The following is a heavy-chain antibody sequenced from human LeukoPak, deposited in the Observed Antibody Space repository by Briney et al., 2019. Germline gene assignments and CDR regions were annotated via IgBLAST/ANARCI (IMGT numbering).Heavy chain of an antibody. Sequence: PSETLSLTCAVSGYSISNGYYWVWIRQPPGRGLEWIGSLYHSDSAYYNTSLRSRVSMSVDTSKNQFSLTLSFVTAADTAVYYCAKDGYGDYGEDAFDIWGQGTMVTVSS. D-gene: IGHD4-17*01. J-gene: IGHJ3*02. V-gene: IGHV4-38-2*02. CDR2: LYHSDSA. CDR3: AKDGYGDYGEDAFDI. CDR1: GYSISNGYY.